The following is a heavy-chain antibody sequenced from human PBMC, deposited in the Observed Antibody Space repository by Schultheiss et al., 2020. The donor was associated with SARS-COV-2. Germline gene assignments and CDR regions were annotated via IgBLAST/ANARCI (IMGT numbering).Heavy chain of an antibody. CDR3: ARDRTGDNWFDP. J-gene: IGHJ5*02. CDR2: IYYSGST. V-gene: IGHV4-34*01. CDR1: GGSFSGYY. D-gene: IGHD7-27*01. Sequence: SQTLSLTCAVYGGSFSGYYWSWIRQPPGKGLEWIGSIYYSGSTYYNPSLMSRVTISLDTSKNQFSLKLSSVTAADTAVYYCARDRTGDNWFDPWGQGTLVTVSS.